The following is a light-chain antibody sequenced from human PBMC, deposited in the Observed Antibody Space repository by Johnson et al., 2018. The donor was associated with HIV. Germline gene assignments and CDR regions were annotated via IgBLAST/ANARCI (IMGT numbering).Light chain of an antibody. Sequence: QSVLTQPPSVSAAPGQKVTISCSGSSSNIGNNYVSWYQHLPGTAPKLLIYENNKRPSGIPDRFSGSKSDTSATLGITGLQTGDEADYYCGTRDNSLNTGGVFGAGTKVTVL. CDR3: GTRDNSLNTGGV. CDR2: ENN. V-gene: IGLV1-51*02. CDR1: SSNIGNNY. J-gene: IGLJ1*01.